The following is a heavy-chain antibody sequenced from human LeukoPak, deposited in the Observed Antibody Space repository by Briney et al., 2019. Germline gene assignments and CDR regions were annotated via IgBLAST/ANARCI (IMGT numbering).Heavy chain of an antibody. Sequence: GGSLRLSCAASGFTFDDYGMSWGRQAPGKGLEWVSGVNWSGGSTGYADSVKGRFTISRDNAKNSLYLQMNSLRADDTALYYCARGTQQWLAPFDYWGQGTLVTVSS. V-gene: IGHV3-20*04. CDR3: ARGTQQWLAPFDY. CDR2: VNWSGGST. J-gene: IGHJ4*02. D-gene: IGHD6-19*01. CDR1: GFTFDDYG.